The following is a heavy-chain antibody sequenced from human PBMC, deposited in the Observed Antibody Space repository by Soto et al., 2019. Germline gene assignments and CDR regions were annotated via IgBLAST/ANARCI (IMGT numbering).Heavy chain of an antibody. Sequence: QLQLQESGPGLVKPSETLSLTCTVSGGSISSSSYYWGWIRQPPGKGLEWIGSIYYSGSTYYNPSLKSRVTISVDTSKNQLSLKLSSVTAADTAVYYCARHRLLGTTCSFDYWGQGTLGNVSS. CDR2: IYYSGST. V-gene: IGHV4-39*01. J-gene: IGHJ4*02. CDR3: ARHRLLGTTCSFDY. D-gene: IGHD1-1*01. CDR1: GGSISSSSYY.